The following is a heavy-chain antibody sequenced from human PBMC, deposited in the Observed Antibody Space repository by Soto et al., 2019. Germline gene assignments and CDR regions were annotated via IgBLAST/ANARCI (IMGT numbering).Heavy chain of an antibody. CDR3: DREDDGGDRDYYGLDV. J-gene: IGHJ6*02. CDR1: GGSISSEYFH. D-gene: IGHD2-21*02. CDR2: IHYTGSI. V-gene: IGHV4-30-4*08. Sequence: QVQLQQSGPGLVEPSQTLSLTCAVSGGSISSEYFHWTWIRQSPGKGLEWIGYIHYTGSIMYNPSFKSRLTMAVDTTKNQFSLQLTSATAADTAVYFCDREDDGGDRDYYGLDVWGLRTTVTVSS.